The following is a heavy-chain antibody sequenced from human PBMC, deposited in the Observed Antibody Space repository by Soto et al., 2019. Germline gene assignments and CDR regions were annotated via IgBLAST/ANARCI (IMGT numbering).Heavy chain of an antibody. J-gene: IGHJ4*02. CDR2: VSPYNGNR. D-gene: IGHD3-9*01. CDR1: GYTFTNYG. Sequence: QVQLVQSGAEVKKSGASVKASCKASGYTFTNYGISWVRQAPGQGLEWMGWVSPYNGNRYYAQKFHGRLTLTTDTSTKTSFMERRRPSPCDTANYYCAKRYGEPSTAGWFGDRGQGTLGT. CDR3: AKRYGEPSTAGWFGD. V-gene: IGHV1-18*01.